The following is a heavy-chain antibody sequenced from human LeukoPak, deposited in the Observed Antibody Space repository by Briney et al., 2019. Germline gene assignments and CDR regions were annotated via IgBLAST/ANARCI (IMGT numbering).Heavy chain of an antibody. CDR3: ARSRYCSSTSCSRDDY. CDR2: ISAYNGNT. D-gene: IGHD2-2*01. Sequence: ASVKVSCKASGYTFTSYGISWVRQAPGQGLEWMGWISAYNGNTNYAQKLQGRVTMTTDTSTSTAYTELRSLRSDDTAVYYCARSRYCSSTSCSRDDYWGQGTLVTVSS. V-gene: IGHV1-18*01. CDR1: GYTFTSYG. J-gene: IGHJ4*02.